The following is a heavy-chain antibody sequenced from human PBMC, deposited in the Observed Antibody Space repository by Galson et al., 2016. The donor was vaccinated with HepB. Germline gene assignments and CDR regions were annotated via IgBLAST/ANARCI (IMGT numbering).Heavy chain of an antibody. CDR1: GASINSGNW. D-gene: IGHD6-19*01. CDR2: VHHSGSA. J-gene: IGHJ4*02. Sequence: SETLSLTCAVSGASINSGNWWSWVRQPPGKGLEWIGEVHHSGSANYSPSLKSRVTLSVDQSRNQFSLNLDSVTAADTAVYFCAYSTGWYRFDYWGQETLVTVSS. V-gene: IGHV4-4*02. CDR3: AYSTGWYRFDY.